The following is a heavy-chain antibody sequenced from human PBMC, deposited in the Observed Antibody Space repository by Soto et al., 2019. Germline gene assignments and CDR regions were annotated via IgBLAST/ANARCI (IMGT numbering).Heavy chain of an antibody. V-gene: IGHV1-3*01. D-gene: IGHD5-18*01. CDR2: INAGNGNT. J-gene: IGHJ6*02. CDR3: VRGRFIGGYSYGYYYYYGMDV. Sequence: QVQLVQSGAEVKKPGASVKVSCKASGYTFTSYAMHWVRQAPGQRLEWMGWINAGNGNTKYSQKFQGRVTITRDTSASTAYMELSSLRSEDTAVYYCVRGRFIGGYSYGYYYYYGMDVWGQGTTVTVSS. CDR1: GYTFTSYA.